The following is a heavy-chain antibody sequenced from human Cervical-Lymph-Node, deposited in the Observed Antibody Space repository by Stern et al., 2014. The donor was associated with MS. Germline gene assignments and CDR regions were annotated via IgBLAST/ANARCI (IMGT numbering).Heavy chain of an antibody. V-gene: IGHV3-11*01. CDR2: ISSSGTIV. J-gene: IGHJ4*02. CDR1: GFTFNDLY. CDR3: STLVAY. Sequence: VHLVESGGGLVKPGGSLRLSCAASGFTFNDLYINWIRQAPGKGLEWISYISSSGTIVHYAHSVKGRFTISRDKINNSFYLQMDSLRAEDTAVYYCSTLVAYWGQGTLVTVSS.